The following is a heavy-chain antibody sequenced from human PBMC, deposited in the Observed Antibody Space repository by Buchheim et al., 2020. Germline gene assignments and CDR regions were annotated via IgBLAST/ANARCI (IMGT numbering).Heavy chain of an antibody. CDR1: GYTFTSYY. D-gene: IGHD3-3*01. CDR3: ARDLYYDFWSGYRQSYFDY. CDR2: INPSGGST. Sequence: QVQLVQSGAEVKKPGASVKVSCKASGYTFTSYYMHWVRQAPGQGLEWMGIINPSGGSTSYAQKFQGRVTMTRDTSTSTVYMELSSLRAEDTAVYYCARDLYYDFWSGYRQSYFDYWGQGTL. J-gene: IGHJ4*02. V-gene: IGHV1-46*03.